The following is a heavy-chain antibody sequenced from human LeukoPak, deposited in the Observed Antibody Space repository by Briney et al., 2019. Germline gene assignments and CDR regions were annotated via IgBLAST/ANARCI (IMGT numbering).Heavy chain of an antibody. Sequence: ASVKVSCKSSGYTFSTHGVTWVRQAPGQGLEWMGWISAYEGNTNYARKFQDRVTMTTHTSTSTAYMELRSLTSDDTAVYYCARTLGGMAVERATGLDLWGRGTLVTVSS. J-gene: IGHJ2*01. CDR1: GYTFSTHG. CDR3: ARTLGGMAVERATGLDL. V-gene: IGHV1-18*01. D-gene: IGHD5-24*01. CDR2: ISAYEGNT.